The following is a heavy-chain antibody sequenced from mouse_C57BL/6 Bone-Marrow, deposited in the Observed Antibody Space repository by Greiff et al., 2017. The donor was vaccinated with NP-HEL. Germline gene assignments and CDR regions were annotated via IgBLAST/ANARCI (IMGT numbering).Heavy chain of an antibody. V-gene: IGHV1-62-2*01. CDR3: AIHGSGNYDYDVGFAY. CDR1: GYTFTEYT. CDR2: FYPGSGSI. D-gene: IGHD2-4*01. Sequence: QVQLQQSGAELVKPGASVKLSCKASGYTFTEYTIHWVKQRSGQGLEWIGWFYPGSGSIKYNEKFKDKATLTAYKSSSTVYMELSRLTSEDSAVYFCAIHGSGNYDYDVGFAYWGQGTLVTVSA. J-gene: IGHJ3*01.